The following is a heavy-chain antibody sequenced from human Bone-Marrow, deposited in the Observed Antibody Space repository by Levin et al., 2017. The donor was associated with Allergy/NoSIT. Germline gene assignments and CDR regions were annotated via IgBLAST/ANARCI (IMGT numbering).Heavy chain of an antibody. V-gene: IGHV3-74*01. CDR1: GLTFSSHW. D-gene: IGHD6-13*01. CDR2: INSDGSST. J-gene: IGHJ4*02. Sequence: AGGSLRLSCVASGLTFSSHWMHWVRQAPGKGLVWVSRINSDGSSTSYADSVKGRFTISTDNAKNVLYLQMNSLRAEDTAVYYCARPYSGSVYAADYWGQGTLVTVSS. CDR3: ARPYSGSVYAADY.